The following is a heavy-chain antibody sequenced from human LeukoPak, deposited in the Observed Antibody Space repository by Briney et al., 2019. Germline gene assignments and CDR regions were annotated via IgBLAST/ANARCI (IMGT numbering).Heavy chain of an antibody. Sequence: SEILSLTCAVYGGSFSGYYWSWIRQPPGKGLEWIGEINHSGSTNYNPSLKSRVTISVDTSKNQFSLKLSSVTAADAAVYYCARGYRIAARPVGSGGVDYWGQGTLVTVSS. CDR1: GGSFSGYY. D-gene: IGHD6-6*01. CDR2: INHSGST. V-gene: IGHV4-34*01. CDR3: ARGYRIAARPVGSGGVDY. J-gene: IGHJ4*02.